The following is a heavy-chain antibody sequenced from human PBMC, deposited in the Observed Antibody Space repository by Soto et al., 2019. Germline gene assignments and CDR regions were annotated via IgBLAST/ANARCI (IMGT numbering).Heavy chain of an antibody. V-gene: IGHV1-18*01. CDR3: ATYDYVWGSYRYGAFDF. CDR1: GGSFLTNG. Sequence: AAVLVPCKAAGGSFLTNGLISLRQDPGEGRQEMRWISAYHGNKNYAQKIQSSVSMTTDKSTRTALLELRSMRSDDAAVYYCATYDYVWGSYRYGAFDFWGQGIMVTVSS. J-gene: IGHJ3*01. CDR2: ISAYHGNK. D-gene: IGHD3-16*02.